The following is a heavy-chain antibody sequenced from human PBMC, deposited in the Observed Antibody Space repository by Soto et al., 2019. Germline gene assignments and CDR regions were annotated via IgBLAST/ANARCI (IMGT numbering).Heavy chain of an antibody. Sequence: QVQLQESGPGLVKPAQTLSLTCTVSGASIRSGGYYWSWIRQRPGQGLEWIAYIFYTGSAYSNPSLERRLSISIDGSKNQFSLKLSSVSAADTAVYYCARDRKDYPATWGKGTRVIVSS. D-gene: IGHD4-17*01. CDR2: IFYTGSA. V-gene: IGHV4-31*03. CDR1: GASIRSGGYY. J-gene: IGHJ5*02. CDR3: ARDRKDYPAT.